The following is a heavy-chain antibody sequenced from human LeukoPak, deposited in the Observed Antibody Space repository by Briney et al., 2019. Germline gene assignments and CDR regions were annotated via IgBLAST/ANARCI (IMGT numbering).Heavy chain of an antibody. V-gene: IGHV3-20*04. D-gene: IGHD2-2*01. Sequence: GGSLRLSCIAPGFAFDEHGVSWVREVPGKGLEYVSGINWSGGSTGYADPVRGRFTISRDNAKNSLYLQMDSLRAEDTVLYYCARAPITSPFYFDYRGQGTLVTVSS. CDR2: INWSGGST. CDR3: ARAPITSPFYFDY. J-gene: IGHJ4*02. CDR1: GFAFDEHG.